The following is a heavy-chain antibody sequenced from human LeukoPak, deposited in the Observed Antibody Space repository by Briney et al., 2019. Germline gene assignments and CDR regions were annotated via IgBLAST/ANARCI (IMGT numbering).Heavy chain of an antibody. J-gene: IGHJ5*02. Sequence: GGSLRLSCAASGFTFDDYAMHWVRQAPGKGLEWVSGISWNSGSIGYADSVKCLFNISRDNAKNSLYLQMNSLRAEDMALYYCAKGSKVVPDGGWFDPWGQGTLVTVSS. D-gene: IGHD2-2*01. V-gene: IGHV3-9*03. CDR2: ISWNSGSI. CDR3: AKGSKVVPDGGWFDP. CDR1: GFTFDDYA.